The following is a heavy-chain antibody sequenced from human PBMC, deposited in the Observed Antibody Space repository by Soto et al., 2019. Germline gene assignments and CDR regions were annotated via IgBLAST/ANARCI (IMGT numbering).Heavy chain of an antibody. CDR2: ISSDGDTI. V-gene: IGHV3-9*01. CDR3: TKGGYDLIYYFGMDV. D-gene: IGHD5-12*01. Sequence: EVQLIESGGGWVQPGTSLRVSCAASGFTFHEYAMHWVRQAPGKGLEWVSGISSDGDTIAYADSVQGRFTVFRDNAKNSLYLKRNSLGAEDTALYYCTKGGYDLIYYFGMDVGGQGTTATVSS. CDR1: GFTFHEYA. J-gene: IGHJ6*02.